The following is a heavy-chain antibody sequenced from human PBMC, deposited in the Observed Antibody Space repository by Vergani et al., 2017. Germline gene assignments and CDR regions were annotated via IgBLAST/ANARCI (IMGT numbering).Heavy chain of an antibody. CDR2: IYPGDSDT. Sequence: EVQLVQSGAEVKKPGESLKISCKGSGYSFTSYWIGWVRQMPGKGLEWMGIIYPGDSDTRYSPSFQGQVTISTDKSISTAYLQWSSLKASDTAMYYCARHFQKYGYLGAFDIWGQGTMVTVSS. D-gene: IGHD5-18*01. CDR3: ARHFQKYGYLGAFDI. CDR1: GYSFTSYW. V-gene: IGHV5-51*01. J-gene: IGHJ3*02.